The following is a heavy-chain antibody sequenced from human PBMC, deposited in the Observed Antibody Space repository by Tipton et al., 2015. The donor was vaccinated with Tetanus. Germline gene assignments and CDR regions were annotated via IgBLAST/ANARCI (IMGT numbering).Heavy chain of an antibody. Sequence: TLSLTCTVSGASIGSISYYWSWLRQPPGKGLDGIGYTYYSGSTGYNPSLKSRVTISIDSSKNQFYLKLTSVTASDTAVYYCARDERYGDCAYWGQGALVTVSS. V-gene: IGHV4-61*01. D-gene: IGHD4-17*01. CDR3: ARDERYGDCAY. CDR1: GASIGSISYY. CDR2: TYYSGST. J-gene: IGHJ4*02.